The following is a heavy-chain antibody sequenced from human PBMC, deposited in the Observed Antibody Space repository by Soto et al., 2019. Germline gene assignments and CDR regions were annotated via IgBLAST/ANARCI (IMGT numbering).Heavy chain of an antibody. CDR3: ASGHPYSSSWYVRNWFDP. J-gene: IGHJ5*02. CDR2: INHSGST. CDR1: GGSFSGYY. V-gene: IGHV4-34*01. Sequence: SETLSLTCAVYGGSFSGYYWSWIRQPPGKGLEWIGEINHSGSTNYNPSLKSRVTISVDTSKNQFSLKLSSVTAADTAVYSCASGHPYSSSWYVRNWFDPWGQATMVTVS. D-gene: IGHD6-13*01.